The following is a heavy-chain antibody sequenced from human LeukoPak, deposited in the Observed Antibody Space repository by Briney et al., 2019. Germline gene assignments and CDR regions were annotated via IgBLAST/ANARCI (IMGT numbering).Heavy chain of an antibody. CDR2: IYSGGST. CDR3: ARSPIVVRPTYSYYYGMDV. Sequence: PGGSLRLSCAASGFTVSSNYMSWVRQAPGKGLEWVSVIYSGGSTYYADSVKGRFTISRDNSRNTLYLQVNSLKAEDTAVYYCARSPIVVRPTYSYYYGMDVWGQGTTVTVSS. D-gene: IGHD2-15*01. V-gene: IGHV3-53*05. J-gene: IGHJ6*02. CDR1: GFTVSSNY.